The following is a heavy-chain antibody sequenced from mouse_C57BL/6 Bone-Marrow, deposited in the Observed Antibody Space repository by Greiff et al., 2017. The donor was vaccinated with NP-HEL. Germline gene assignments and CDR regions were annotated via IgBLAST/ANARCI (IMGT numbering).Heavy chain of an antibody. D-gene: IGHD2-1*01. CDR3: AVYYGNTWFAY. CDR1: GYTFTSYW. Sequence: QVQLKQPGAELVKPGASVKLSCKASGYTFTSYWMHWVKQRPGQGLEWIGMIHPNSGSTNYNEKFKSKATLTVDKSSSTAYMQLSSLTSEDSAVYYCAVYYGNTWFAYWGQGTLVTVSA. J-gene: IGHJ3*01. V-gene: IGHV1-64*01. CDR2: IHPNSGST.